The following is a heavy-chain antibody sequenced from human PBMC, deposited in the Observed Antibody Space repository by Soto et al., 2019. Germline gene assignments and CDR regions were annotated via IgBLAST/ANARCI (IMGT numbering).Heavy chain of an antibody. CDR1: VFTFSSYG. V-gene: IGHV3-33*01. J-gene: IGHJ3*02. CDR3: AREKVAYCGGDCYYDAFDI. D-gene: IGHD2-21*02. Sequence: GSLKLSGAASVFTFSSYGMHWVRQAPGKGLEWVAVIWYDGSNKYYADSVKGRFTISRDNSKNTLYLQMNSLRAEDTAVYYCAREKVAYCGGDCYYDAFDIWGQGTMVTVSS. CDR2: IWYDGSNK.